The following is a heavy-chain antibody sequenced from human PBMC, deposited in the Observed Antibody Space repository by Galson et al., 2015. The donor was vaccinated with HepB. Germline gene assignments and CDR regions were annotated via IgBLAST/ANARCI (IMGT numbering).Heavy chain of an antibody. CDR1: GFTFSSFG. D-gene: IGHD5-24*01. J-gene: IGHJ6*02. CDR2: IWYDGSNE. Sequence: SLRLSCAGPGFTFSSFGIHWVRQSPGKGLEWVAVIWYDGSNEYYADSVKGRLSISSDNSRGMVYLQMNNMRVEDTGVYHCVREDPCDGKDIWDQGTTVTVS. CDR3: VREDPCDGKDI. V-gene: IGHV3-33*01.